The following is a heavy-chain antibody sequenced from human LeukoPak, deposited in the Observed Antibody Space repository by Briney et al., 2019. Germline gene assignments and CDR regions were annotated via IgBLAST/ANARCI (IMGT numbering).Heavy chain of an antibody. CDR1: GYTFTDYY. D-gene: IGHD1-26*01. V-gene: IGHV1-2*02. CDR2: INPNSGGT. CDR3: TRVYSGSLFDY. J-gene: IGHJ4*02. Sequence: ASVKVSCKASGYTFTDYYMHWVQQAPGQGLEWMGWINPNSGGTNYAQNFQGRVTMTRDTSISAAYMELSRLRSDDTAVYYCTRVYSGSLFDYWGQGTLVTVSS.